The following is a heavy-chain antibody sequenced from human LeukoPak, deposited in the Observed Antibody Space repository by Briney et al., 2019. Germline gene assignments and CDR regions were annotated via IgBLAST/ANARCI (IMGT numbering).Heavy chain of an antibody. CDR3: ARDGIAVAGVGY. Sequence: SETLSLTCTVSGGSISSSSYYWGWIRQTPGKGLEWIGSIYYSGSTYYNPSLKSRVTISVDTSKNQFSLKLSSVTAADTAVYYCARDGIAVAGVGYWGQGTLVTVSS. CDR2: IYYSGST. CDR1: GGSISSSSYY. V-gene: IGHV4-39*01. J-gene: IGHJ4*02. D-gene: IGHD6-19*01.